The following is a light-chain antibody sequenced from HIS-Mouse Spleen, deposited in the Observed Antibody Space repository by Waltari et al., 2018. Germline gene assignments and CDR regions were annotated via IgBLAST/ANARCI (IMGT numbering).Light chain of an antibody. CDR2: DGS. V-gene: IGLV2-14*03. Sequence: HSALTHPAPVSGSPERPPTIPGTETSIDVGGYNYISWYQQHPVNAPKLMIYDGSNRPSGVWNRFCGSKSSTTAPMTSSGVQAEEDADYYCSSYTSSRTEVFGGGTKLTVL. CDR1: SIDVGGYNY. CDR3: SSYTSSRTEV. J-gene: IGLJ2*01.